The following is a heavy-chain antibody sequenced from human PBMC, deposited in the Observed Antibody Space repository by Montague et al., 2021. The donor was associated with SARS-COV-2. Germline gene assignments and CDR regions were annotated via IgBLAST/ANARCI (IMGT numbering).Heavy chain of an antibody. V-gene: IGHV3-30*18. Sequence: SLRLSCAVSGFTFSSYSMHWVRQSPGKGLEWVALISYDGSYKYYADSVKGRFTISRDNSKNTLYLQMNSLRGEDTAVYYCAKQTGAQTSYYYYGMDVWGQGTTVTVSS. CDR2: ISYDGSYK. D-gene: IGHD1-14*01. CDR3: AKQTGAQTSYYYYGMDV. CDR1: GFTFSSYS. J-gene: IGHJ6*02.